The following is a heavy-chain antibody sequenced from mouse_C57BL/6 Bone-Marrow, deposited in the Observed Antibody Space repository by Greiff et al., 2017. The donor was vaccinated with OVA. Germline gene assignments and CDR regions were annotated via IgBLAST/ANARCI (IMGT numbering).Heavy chain of an antibody. Sequence: VQLQQSGAELVRPGASVTLSCKASGYTFTDYEMHWVKQTPVHGLEWIGAIDPETGGTAYNQKFKGKAILTADKSSSTAYMELRSLTSEDSAVYYCTRGGNCLDYWGQGTTLTVSS. D-gene: IGHD1-1*02. V-gene: IGHV1-15*01. CDR1: GYTFTDYE. CDR2: IDPETGGT. J-gene: IGHJ2*01. CDR3: TRGGNCLDY.